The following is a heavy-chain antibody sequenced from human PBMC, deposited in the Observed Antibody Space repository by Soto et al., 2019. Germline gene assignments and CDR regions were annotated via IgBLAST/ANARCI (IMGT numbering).Heavy chain of an antibody. CDR3: ASPVYCTNGVCSYYYGMDV. CDR2: IIPIFGTA. Sequence: QVQLVQSGAEVKKPGSSVKVSCKASGGTFSSYAISWVRQAPGQGLEWMGGIIPIFGTANYAQKFQGRVTITADESTSTAYMELSSLRSEDTAVYYCASPVYCTNGVCSYYYGMDVWGQGTTVTVSS. CDR1: GGTFSSYA. D-gene: IGHD2-8*01. J-gene: IGHJ6*02. V-gene: IGHV1-69*01.